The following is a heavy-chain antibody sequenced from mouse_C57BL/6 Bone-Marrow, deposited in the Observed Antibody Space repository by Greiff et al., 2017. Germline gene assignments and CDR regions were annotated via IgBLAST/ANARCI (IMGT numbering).Heavy chain of an antibody. Sequence: VQLQQSGPELVKPGASVKISCKASGYTFTDYYMNWVKQSHGQSLEWIGDITPNNGGPSYNQKFKGKATLTVDKSSSTAYMELRSLTSEDSAVYYCARLGLYYFDYWGQGTTLTVSS. CDR1: GYTFTDYY. D-gene: IGHD4-1*01. CDR3: ARLGLYYFDY. V-gene: IGHV1-26*01. CDR2: ITPNNGGP. J-gene: IGHJ2*01.